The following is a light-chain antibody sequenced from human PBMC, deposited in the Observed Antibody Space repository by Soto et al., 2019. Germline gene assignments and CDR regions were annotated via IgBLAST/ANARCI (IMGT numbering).Light chain of an antibody. Sequence: LTQPPSASGSPGQSVTISCTGTSSDVGGYNYVSWYQQHPGKAPKLMIYEVSERPSGVPDRFSGSKSSNTASLTVSGLQAEDEAEYYCSSYTNINTRACVFGTGTKVTVL. CDR2: EVS. V-gene: IGLV2-8*01. J-gene: IGLJ1*01. CDR3: SSYTNINTRACV. CDR1: SSDVGGYNY.